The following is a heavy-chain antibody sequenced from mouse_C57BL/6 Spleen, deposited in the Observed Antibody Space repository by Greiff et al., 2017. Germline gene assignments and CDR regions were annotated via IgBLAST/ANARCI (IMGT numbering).Heavy chain of an antibody. Sequence: QVQLKESGPELVKPGASVKISCKASGYAFSSSWMNWVKQRPGKGLEWIGRIYPGDGDTNYNGKFKGKATLTADKSSSTAYMQLSSLTSEDSAVYFCARSELVYYFDYWGQGTTLTVSS. V-gene: IGHV1-82*01. CDR1: GYAFSSSW. CDR2: IYPGDGDT. D-gene: IGHD4-1*01. J-gene: IGHJ2*01. CDR3: ARSELVYYFDY.